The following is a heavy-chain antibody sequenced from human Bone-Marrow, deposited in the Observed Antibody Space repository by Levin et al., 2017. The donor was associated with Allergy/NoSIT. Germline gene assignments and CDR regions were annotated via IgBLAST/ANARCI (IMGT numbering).Heavy chain of an antibody. CDR1: GGSINSYY. J-gene: IGHJ3*02. V-gene: IGHV4-59*01. CDR2: VYSSGST. CDR3: ARDGRGTGTDDAFDI. D-gene: IGHD1/OR15-1a*01. Sequence: TSETLSLTCTVSGGSINSYYWIWIRQPPGKGLEWIGYVYSSGSTNYNPSLKSRVTMSIDTSKNQFSLKLNSVTAADTALYYCARDGRGTGTDDAFDIWGQGTMVTVSS.